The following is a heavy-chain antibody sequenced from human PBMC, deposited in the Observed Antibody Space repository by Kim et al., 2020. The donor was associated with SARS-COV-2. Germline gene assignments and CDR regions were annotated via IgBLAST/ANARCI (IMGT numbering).Heavy chain of an antibody. CDR3: ARDENGSLDV. V-gene: IGHV3-30-3*01. Sequence: GGSLRLSCAASGFTFSRHAMHWVRQAPGNGLERLAVISSDGGYKHYADSVKGRYTSSRDNSRNTLYLQIDSLRAEDTAVYFCARDENGSLDVWGQGTTVTVSS. J-gene: IGHJ6*02. CDR2: ISSDGGYK. D-gene: IGHD2-2*03. CDR1: GFTFSRHA.